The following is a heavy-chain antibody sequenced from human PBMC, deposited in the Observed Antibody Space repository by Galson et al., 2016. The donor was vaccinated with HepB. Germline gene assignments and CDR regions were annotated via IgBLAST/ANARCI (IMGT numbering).Heavy chain of an antibody. CDR3: ARDSLDFYFDY. V-gene: IGHV1-18*01. CDR2: TSPYNGNT. J-gene: IGHJ4*02. D-gene: IGHD1-1*01. Sequence: SVKVSCKASGHTSTTYGTNYGISWVRQAPGQGLEWMGWTSPYNGNTNYAQNFRGRVTMTTDTSTSTAYMELRSLRSDDTAVYYCARDSLDFYFDYWGQGTLVTVSS. CDR1: GHTSTTYGTNYG.